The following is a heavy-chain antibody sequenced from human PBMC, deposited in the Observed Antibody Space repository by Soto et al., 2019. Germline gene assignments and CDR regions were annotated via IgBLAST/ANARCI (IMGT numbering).Heavy chain of an antibody. CDR3: ARMITFGGVIVSYYGMDV. CDR2: IIPIFGTA. Sequence: VASVKVSCKASGGTFSSYAISWVRQAPGQGLEWMGGIIPIFGTANYAQKFQGRVTITADESTSTAYMELSSLRSEDTAVYYCARMITFGGVIVSYYGMDVWGQGTTVTVSS. V-gene: IGHV1-69*13. CDR1: GGTFSSYA. D-gene: IGHD3-16*02. J-gene: IGHJ6*02.